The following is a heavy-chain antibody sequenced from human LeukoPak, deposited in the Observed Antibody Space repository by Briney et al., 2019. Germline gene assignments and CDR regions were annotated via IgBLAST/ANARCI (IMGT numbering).Heavy chain of an antibody. D-gene: IGHD1-26*01. J-gene: IGHJ4*02. V-gene: IGHV4-4*07. Sequence: SETLSLTCTVSGGSINSYYWGWIRQPAGKGLEWIGRIYTTGSTHYNPSLKSRLTISVDTSKNQFCLKLTSVTAADTAMYYCARAGYTISYYSLDYWGQGALVTVSS. CDR2: IYTTGST. CDR3: ARAGYTISYYSLDY. CDR1: GGSINSYY.